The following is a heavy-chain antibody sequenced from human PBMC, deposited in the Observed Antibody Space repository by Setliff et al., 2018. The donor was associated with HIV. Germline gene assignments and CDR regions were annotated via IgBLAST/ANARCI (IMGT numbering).Heavy chain of an antibody. D-gene: IGHD6-13*01. J-gene: IGHJ5*02. CDR1: GFSFNTYS. CDR2: ISSSGGYI. Sequence: GGSLRLSCAVSGFSFNTYSMNWVRQAPGKGLEWVSSISSSGGYIFYADSVKGRFTISRDNAKNTLYLQMNSLRAEDTAVYYCTAALQQQVVRWFDPWGQGTLVTVSS. CDR3: TAALQQQVVRWFDP. V-gene: IGHV3-21*01.